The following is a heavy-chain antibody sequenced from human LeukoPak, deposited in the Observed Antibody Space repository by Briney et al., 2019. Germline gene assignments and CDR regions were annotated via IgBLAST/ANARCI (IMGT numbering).Heavy chain of an antibody. J-gene: IGHJ4*02. CDR1: GFTVSSNY. Sequence: GGSLRLSCAASGFTVSSNYMSWVRQAPGKGLEWVSVIYSGGSTYYADSVKGRFTISRDNSKNTLYLQMNSLRAEDTAVYHCARHSRTTFDYWGQGALVTVSS. CDR3: ARHSRTTFDY. CDR2: IYSGGST. V-gene: IGHV3-53*01. D-gene: IGHD1-1*01.